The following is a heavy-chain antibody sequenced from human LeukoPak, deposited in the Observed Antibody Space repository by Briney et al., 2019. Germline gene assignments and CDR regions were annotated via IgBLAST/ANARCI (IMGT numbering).Heavy chain of an antibody. J-gene: IGHJ4*02. CDR3: AGQYCSSTSCYVDY. D-gene: IGHD2-2*01. CDR2: INHSGST. Sequence: PSETLSLTCAVYGGSFSGYYWSWIRQPPGKGLEWIGEINHSGSTNYNPSLKSRVTISVDTSKNRFSLKLSSVTAADTAVYYCAGQYCSSTSCYVDYWGQGTLVTVSS. CDR1: GGSFSGYY. V-gene: IGHV4-34*01.